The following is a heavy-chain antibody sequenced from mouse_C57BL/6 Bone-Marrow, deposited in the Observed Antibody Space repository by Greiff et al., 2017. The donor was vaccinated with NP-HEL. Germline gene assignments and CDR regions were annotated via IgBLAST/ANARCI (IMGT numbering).Heavy chain of an antibody. D-gene: IGHD1-1*01. Sequence: QVQLKESGPGLVQPSQSLSITCTVSGFSLTSYGVHWVRQSPGKGLEWLGVIWSGGSTDYNAAFISRLSISKDNSKSQVFFKMNSLQADDTAIYYCARNKAYYYGSSPWVAYWGQGTLVTVSA. CDR2: IWSGGST. J-gene: IGHJ3*01. CDR3: ARNKAYYYGSSPWVAY. V-gene: IGHV2-2*01. CDR1: GFSLTSYG.